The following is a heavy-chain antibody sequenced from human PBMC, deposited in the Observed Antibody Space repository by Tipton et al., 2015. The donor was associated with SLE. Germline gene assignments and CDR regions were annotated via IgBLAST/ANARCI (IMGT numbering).Heavy chain of an antibody. J-gene: IGHJ3*02. CDR1: GGSFSGYY. CDR3: ARHPYSGSYLGAFDI. V-gene: IGHV4-34*01. Sequence: TLSLTCAVYGGSFSGYYWSWIRQPPGKGLEWIGEINHSGSTNYNPSLKSRVTISVDTSKNQFSLKLSSVTAADTAVYYCARHPYSGSYLGAFDIWGQGTMVTVSS. CDR2: INHSGST. D-gene: IGHD1-26*01.